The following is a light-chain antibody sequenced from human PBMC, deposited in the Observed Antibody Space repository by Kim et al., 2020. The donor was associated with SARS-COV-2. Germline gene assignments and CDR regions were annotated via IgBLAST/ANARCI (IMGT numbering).Light chain of an antibody. J-gene: IGLJ2*01. CDR2: GED. V-gene: IGLV3-19*01. Sequence: SSELTQDPAVSVALGQTVRITCQGDSLRTYYASWYQQKPGQAPVLVMYGEDNRPSGIPDRFSGSNSGNTASLTITGAQAEDEADYYCNSRDRSGNYVVFGGGTKLTVL. CDR3: NSRDRSGNYVV. CDR1: SLRTYY.